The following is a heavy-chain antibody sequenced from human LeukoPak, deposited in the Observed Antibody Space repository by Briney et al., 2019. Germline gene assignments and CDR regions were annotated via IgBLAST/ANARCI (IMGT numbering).Heavy chain of an antibody. J-gene: IGHJ4*02. V-gene: IGHV3-23*01. Sequence: PGRSLRLSCAASGFTFDDYAMHWVRQAPGKGLEWVSAISGSGGSTYYADSVKGRFTISRDNSKNTLYLQMNSLRAEDTAVYYCAKSRQYQLPPYYFDYWGQGTLSPSPQ. CDR1: GFTFDDYA. CDR2: ISGSGGST. CDR3: AKSRQYQLPPYYFDY. D-gene: IGHD2-2*01.